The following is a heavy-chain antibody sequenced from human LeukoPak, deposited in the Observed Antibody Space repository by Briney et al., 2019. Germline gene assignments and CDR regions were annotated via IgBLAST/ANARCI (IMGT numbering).Heavy chain of an antibody. CDR2: ISPDGGGT. V-gene: IGHV3-23*01. CDR3: AKAEGYDILTGLDY. CDR1: GFTFSSDG. D-gene: IGHD3-9*01. J-gene: IGHJ4*02. Sequence: GGSLRLSCAASGFTFSSDGMTWVRQAPGKGLEWVSSISPDGGGTVYADSVKGRVTVSRDNSKNTLYLQMNGLRAEDTAVYYCAKAEGYDILTGLDYWGQGTLVTVSS.